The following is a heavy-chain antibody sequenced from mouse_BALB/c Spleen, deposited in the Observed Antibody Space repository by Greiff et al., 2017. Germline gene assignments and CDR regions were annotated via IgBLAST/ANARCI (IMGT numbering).Heavy chain of an antibody. V-gene: IGHV1-7*01. J-gene: IGHJ4*01. Sequence: VKLQESGAELAKPGASVKMSCKASGYTFTSYWMHWVKQRPGQGLEWIGYINPSTGYTEYNQKFKDKATLTTDKSSSTAYMQLSSLTSEDSAVYYCARPLHDYGSSLYAMDDWGEGTTVTVSS. CDR1: GYTFTSYW. CDR3: ARPLHDYGSSLYAMDD. CDR2: INPSTGYT. D-gene: IGHD1-1*01.